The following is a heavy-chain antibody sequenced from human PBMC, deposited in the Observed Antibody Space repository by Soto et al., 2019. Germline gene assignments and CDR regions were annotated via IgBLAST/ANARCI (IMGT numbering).Heavy chain of an antibody. Sequence: QVQLQESGPGLVKPSQTLSLTCTVSGGSISSGDYYWSWIRQPPGKGLEWIGYIYYSGSTYYNPSLKSRVTISVYTSKNQFSLKLSSVTAADTAVYYCARDRRDWNYGGYYYYGMDVWGQGTTVTVSS. CDR1: GGSISSGDYY. D-gene: IGHD1-7*01. CDR2: IYYSGST. J-gene: IGHJ6*02. CDR3: ARDRRDWNYGGYYYYGMDV. V-gene: IGHV4-30-4*01.